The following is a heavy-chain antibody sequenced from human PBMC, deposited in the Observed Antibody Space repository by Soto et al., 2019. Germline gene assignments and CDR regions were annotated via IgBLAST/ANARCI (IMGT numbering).Heavy chain of an antibody. CDR2: ISWNSGSI. V-gene: IGHV3-9*01. CDR3: AKDIMPAVRGSNYFDY. D-gene: IGHD1-26*01. Sequence: EVQLVESGGGLVQPGRSLRLSCAASGFTFDDYAMHWVRQAPGKGLEWVSGISWNSGSIGYADSVKGRFTISRDNAKNSLYLQMNSLRAEDTAVYYCAKDIMPAVRGSNYFDYWGQGTLVTVSS. CDR1: GFTFDDYA. J-gene: IGHJ4*02.